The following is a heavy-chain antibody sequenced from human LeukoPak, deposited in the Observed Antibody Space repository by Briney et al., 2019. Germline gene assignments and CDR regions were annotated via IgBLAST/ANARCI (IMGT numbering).Heavy chain of an antibody. CDR3: ARDPLYSSGPDY. CDR2: IYSGGST. V-gene: IGHV3-66*01. D-gene: IGHD6-19*01. J-gene: IGHJ4*02. Sequence: GGSLRLSCAASGFTVSSNYMSWVRQAPGKGLEWVSVIYSGGSTYYADSVKGRFTISRDNSKNTLYLQMNSLRAEDTAVYYCARDPLYSSGPDYWGQGTLVTVSS. CDR1: GFTVSSNY.